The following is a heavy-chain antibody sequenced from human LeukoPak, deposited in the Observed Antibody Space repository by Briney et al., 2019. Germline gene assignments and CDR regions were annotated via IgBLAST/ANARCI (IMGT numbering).Heavy chain of an antibody. Sequence: GGALRLSCAASGFTFSSNGMQWVRQAPGKGLEWVALIWYDGSKKYYADSVKGRFTISRDNSENTLYLQLNSLRAEDTAIYYCARLQGVSTFDYWGQGTLVTVS. CDR2: IWYDGSKK. D-gene: IGHD5/OR15-5a*01. J-gene: IGHJ4*02. V-gene: IGHV3-33*01. CDR3: ARLQGVSTFDY. CDR1: GFTFSSNG.